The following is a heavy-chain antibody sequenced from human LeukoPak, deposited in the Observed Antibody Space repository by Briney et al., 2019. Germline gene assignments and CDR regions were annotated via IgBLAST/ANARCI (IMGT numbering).Heavy chain of an antibody. V-gene: IGHV3-11*01. CDR1: GLTFSDYY. J-gene: IGHJ4*02. CDR3: ARWDSSGCLDY. CDR2: ISSSGSTI. D-gene: IGHD3-22*01. Sequence: PGGSLRLSCAASGLTFSDYYMSWIRQAPGKGLEWVSYISSSGSTIYYADSVKGRFTISRDNAKNSLYLQMNSLRAEDTAVYFCARWDSSGCLDYWRQGTVVSVSS.